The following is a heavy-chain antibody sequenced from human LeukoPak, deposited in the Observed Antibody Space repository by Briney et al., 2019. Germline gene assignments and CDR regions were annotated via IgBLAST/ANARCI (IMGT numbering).Heavy chain of an antibody. V-gene: IGHV1-3*03. CDR3: ASGGKRTTYYFDY. D-gene: IGHD2-2*01. Sequence: ASVKVSCKASGYTFTSYAMHWVRQAPGQRLEWMGWINAGNGNTKYSQEFQGRVTITRDTSASTAYMELSSLRSEDMAVYYCASGGKRTTYYFDYWGQGTLVTVSS. CDR1: GYTFTSYA. J-gene: IGHJ4*02. CDR2: INAGNGNT.